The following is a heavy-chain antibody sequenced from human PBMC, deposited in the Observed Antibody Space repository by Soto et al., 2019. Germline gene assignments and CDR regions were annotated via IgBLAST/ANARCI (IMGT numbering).Heavy chain of an antibody. J-gene: IGHJ6*02. D-gene: IGHD3-16*01. CDR3: VMVDNYVTPTPQDV. CDR2: ISPYTGNT. CDR1: GYIFVNYG. Sequence: QVQLVQSGDEVKKPGASVKVSCKASGYIFVNYGIAWVRQAPGQGLEWMGWISPYTGNTHSATKIQGRLTMTTDTSPSTGYMGLGSLTSDETAVYYCVMVDNYVTPTPQDVWGQGTTVTVSS. V-gene: IGHV1-18*01.